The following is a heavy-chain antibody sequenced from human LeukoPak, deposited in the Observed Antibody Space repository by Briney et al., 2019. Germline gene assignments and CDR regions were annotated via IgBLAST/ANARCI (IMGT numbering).Heavy chain of an antibody. J-gene: IGHJ3*02. CDR1: GGSISSYY. Sequence: SETLSLTCTVSGGSISSYYWSWIRQPAGKGLEWIGRIYTSGSTNYNPSLKSRVTMSVDTSKNQFSLKLSSVTAADTAVHYCARGSLELRGASLFDIWGQGTMVTVSS. CDR3: ARGSLELRGASLFDI. D-gene: IGHD1-7*01. CDR2: IYTSGST. V-gene: IGHV4-4*07.